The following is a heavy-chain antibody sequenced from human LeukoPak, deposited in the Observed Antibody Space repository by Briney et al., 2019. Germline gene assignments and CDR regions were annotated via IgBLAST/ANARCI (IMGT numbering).Heavy chain of an antibody. CDR2: FRGSGGST. V-gene: IGHV3-23*01. CDR1: GFTFSSYA. Sequence: GGSLILSCAASGFTFSSYAMRWGRQAPGKGLGLVSAFRGSGGSTYYADPVKGRFTISRDNSKNTLYLQMNSLRAEDTAVYYCAKDFPYYYDSSGYGAFFDYWGQGTLVTVSS. CDR3: AKDFPYYYDSSGYGAFFDY. J-gene: IGHJ4*02. D-gene: IGHD3-22*01.